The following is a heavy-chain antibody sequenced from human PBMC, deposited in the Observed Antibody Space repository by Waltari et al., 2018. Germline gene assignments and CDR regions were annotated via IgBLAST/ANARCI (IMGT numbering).Heavy chain of an antibody. CDR1: GGSISRRSYY. D-gene: IGHD5-12*01. CDR2: IYYTGTT. V-gene: IGHV4-39*01. J-gene: IGHJ5*02. Sequence: HLQLQESATGLMKPSETLSLTCTVSGGSISRRSYYWGWIRQSPGKGLEWIASIYYTGTTYYNPTLESRVTISGDTSKNQFSLRLSSVTAADTAVYYCARHWKRNGYRFDPWGQGTLVTVSS. CDR3: ARHWKRNGYRFDP.